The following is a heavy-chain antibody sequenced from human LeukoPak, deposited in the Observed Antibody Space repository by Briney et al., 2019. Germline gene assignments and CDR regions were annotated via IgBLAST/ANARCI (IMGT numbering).Heavy chain of an antibody. D-gene: IGHD6-13*01. V-gene: IGHV1-69*04. CDR2: IIPILGIA. CDR1: GYTFTGYY. CDR3: ARDLQQLVSN. J-gene: IGHJ4*02. Sequence: SVKVSCKASGYTFTGYYMHWVRQAPGQGLEWMGRIIPILGIANYAQKFQGRVTITADKSTSTAYMELSSLRSEDTAVYYCARDLQQLVSNWGQGTLVTVSS.